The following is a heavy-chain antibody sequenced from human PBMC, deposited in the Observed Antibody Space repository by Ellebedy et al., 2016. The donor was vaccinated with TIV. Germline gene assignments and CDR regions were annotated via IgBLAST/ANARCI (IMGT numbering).Heavy chain of an antibody. CDR2: INHSRIP. V-gene: IGHV4-34*01. Sequence: MPSETLSLTCAVYGGSFSGYYWSWIRQPPGKGLEWIGEINHSRIPNYNPSLKSRVTISADTSKNQFSLKLSSVTAADTAVYYCARWVAVAATYCDYWGQGTLVTVSS. D-gene: IGHD6-19*01. J-gene: IGHJ4*02. CDR3: ARWVAVAATYCDY. CDR1: GGSFSGYY.